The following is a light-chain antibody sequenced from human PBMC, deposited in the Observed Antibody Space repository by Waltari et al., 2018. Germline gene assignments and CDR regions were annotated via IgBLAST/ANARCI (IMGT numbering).Light chain of an antibody. J-gene: IGLJ2*01. CDR1: SSDVGGYNF. CDR3: MSYTSSHTII. Sequence: QSALTQPASVSGSPGQSITISCTGTSSDVGGYNFVSWYQKQPGKAPKLMIFDVTYRPSGISPRFSGSKSGNMASLTISGLQADDEADYFCMSYTSSHTIIFGGGTKLTVL. V-gene: IGLV2-14*03. CDR2: DVT.